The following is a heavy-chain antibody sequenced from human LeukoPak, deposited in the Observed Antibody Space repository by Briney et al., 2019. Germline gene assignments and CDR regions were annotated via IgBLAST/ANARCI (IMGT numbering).Heavy chain of an antibody. CDR1: GGSFSGYY. V-gene: IGHV4-34*01. J-gene: IGHJ4*02. CDR2: INHSGST. Sequence: KPSETLSLTCAVYGGSFSGYYWSWIRQPPGKGLEWIGEINHSGSTNYNPSLKSRVTISVDTSKNQLSLKLSSVTAADTAVYYCARNGPTYYYDSSGYSFDYWGQGTLVTVSS. CDR3: ARNGPTYYYDSSGYSFDY. D-gene: IGHD3-22*01.